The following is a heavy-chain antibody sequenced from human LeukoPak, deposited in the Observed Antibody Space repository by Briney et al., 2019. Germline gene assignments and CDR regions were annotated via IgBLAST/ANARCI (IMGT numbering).Heavy chain of an antibody. D-gene: IGHD3-10*01. CDR3: AREAGESYYYYGMDV. CDR1: GFTVSNNY. J-gene: IGHJ6*02. CDR2: IYSGGST. Sequence: GGSLRLSCAASGFTVSNNYMTWVRQAPGKGLEWVSVIYSGGSTYYADSVKGRFTISRDNSKNTLYLQMNSLRAEDTAVYYCAREAGESYYYYGMDVWGQGTTVTVSS. V-gene: IGHV3-53*01.